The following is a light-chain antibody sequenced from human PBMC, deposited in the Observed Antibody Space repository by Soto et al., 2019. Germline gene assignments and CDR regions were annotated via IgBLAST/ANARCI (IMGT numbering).Light chain of an antibody. V-gene: IGLV1-40*01. J-gene: IGLJ1*01. CDR2: GNS. Sequence: QSVLTQPPSVSGAPGQRVTISCTGSSSNIGAGYDVHWYQQLPGTAPKVLIYGNSNRPSGVPDRFSGSKSGTSASLAITGVQAGDEADYYCQSYDSSLSGYVFGTGTKLTVL. CDR1: SSNIGAGYD. CDR3: QSYDSSLSGYV.